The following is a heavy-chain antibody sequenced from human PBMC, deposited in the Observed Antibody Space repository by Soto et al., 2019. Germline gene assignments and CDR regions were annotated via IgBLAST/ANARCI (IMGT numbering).Heavy chain of an antibody. J-gene: IGHJ4*02. CDR3: AHSPWGAAPDY. CDR1: GFSLSARGVG. Sequence: SVPTLVNPTQTLTLTCSVSGFSLSARGVGVGWIRQPPGKALEWLAIIYWNDDKLYSPSLKSRLTITKDTAENQVVLTMTNMDPVDTATYFCAHSPWGAAPDYWGQGTVVTVSS. V-gene: IGHV2-5*01. CDR2: IYWNDDK. D-gene: IGHD3-16*01.